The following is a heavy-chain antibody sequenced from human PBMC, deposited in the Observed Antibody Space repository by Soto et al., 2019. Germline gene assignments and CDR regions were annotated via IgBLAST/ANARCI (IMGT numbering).Heavy chain of an antibody. D-gene: IGHD3-22*01. CDR1: GYSFTSYW. J-gene: IGHJ6*02. CDR2: IYPGDSYT. Sequence: GESLKISCKGSGYSFTSYWISWVRQMPGKGLEWMGIIYPGDSYTSYSPSFQGHVTISADKSISTAYLQWSSLKASDTAMYYCARRKISSWVTHGYDSSGYGGMDVWGQGTTVTVSS. CDR3: ARRKISSWVTHGYDSSGYGGMDV. V-gene: IGHV5-51*01.